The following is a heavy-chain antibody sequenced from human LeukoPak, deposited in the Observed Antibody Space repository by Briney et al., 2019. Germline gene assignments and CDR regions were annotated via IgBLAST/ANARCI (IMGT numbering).Heavy chain of an antibody. V-gene: IGHV1-46*01. CDR1: GYTFTSYY. Sequence: GASVKVSCKASGYTFTSYYMHWVRQAPGQGLEWMGIINPSGGSTSYAQKFQGRVTMTRDTSTSTVYMELSSLRSEDTAVYYCARVQMRMQVQGLMTQFDPWGQGALVTVSS. CDR2: INPSGGST. D-gene: IGHD3-10*01. J-gene: IGHJ5*02. CDR3: ARVQMRMQVQGLMTQFDP.